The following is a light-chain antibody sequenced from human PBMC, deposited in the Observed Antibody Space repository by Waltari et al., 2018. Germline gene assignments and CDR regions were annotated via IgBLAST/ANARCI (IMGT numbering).Light chain of an antibody. CDR1: QAISSS. V-gene: IGKV1-13*02. J-gene: IGKJ5*01. Sequence: AIQSTQSPSPLSASVGDRVIITCRASQAISSSLAWYQQKPGKAPNLLLYDASSLQSGVPSRFSGSGSGTDFTLTISSLQPEDFATYYCQQFNSYPFTFGQGTRLEIK. CDR3: QQFNSYPFT. CDR2: DAS.